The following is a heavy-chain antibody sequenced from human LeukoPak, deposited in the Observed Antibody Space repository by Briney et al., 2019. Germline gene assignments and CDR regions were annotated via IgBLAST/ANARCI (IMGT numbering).Heavy chain of an antibody. CDR1: GYIFTNYG. CDR2: ISAYNGNT. CDR3: ARGPYSSGWENEYYFDY. V-gene: IGHV1-18*01. J-gene: IGHJ4*02. D-gene: IGHD6-19*01. Sequence: GASVKVSCKASGYIFTNYGISWVRQAPGRGLEWMGWISAYNGNTNYAQKLQGRVTMTTDTSTSTAYMELRSLRSYDTAVYYCARGPYSSGWENEYYFDYWGQGTLVTVSS.